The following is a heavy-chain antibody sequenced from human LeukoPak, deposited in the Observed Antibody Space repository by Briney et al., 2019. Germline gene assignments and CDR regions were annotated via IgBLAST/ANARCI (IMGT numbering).Heavy chain of an antibody. V-gene: IGHV4-30-2*01. CDR3: ARTPIIVATIGGWDY. D-gene: IGHD5-12*01. CDR1: GGSISSGGYS. CDR2: MYHSGST. J-gene: IGHJ4*02. Sequence: SETLSLTCAVSGGSISSGGYSWSWIRQPPGKGLEWIGCMYHSGSTYYNPSLKSPVTILLDRSKNQFSLKLSSVTAADTAVYYCARTPIIVATIGGWDYWGQGTLVTVSS.